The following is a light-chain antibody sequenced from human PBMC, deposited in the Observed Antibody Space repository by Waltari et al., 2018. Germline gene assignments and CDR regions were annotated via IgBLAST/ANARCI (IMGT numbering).Light chain of an antibody. Sequence: DIQLTQSPSFLSASVGDRVTITCRASQDISSSLAWYQQKPGRAPKVLIYAASVLESGVPSRFSGSESGTEFTLTIRSLQPEDFGTYYCQQLNSYPYTFGQGTRLEI. CDR2: AAS. CDR3: QQLNSYPYT. V-gene: IGKV1-9*01. CDR1: QDISSS. J-gene: IGKJ2*01.